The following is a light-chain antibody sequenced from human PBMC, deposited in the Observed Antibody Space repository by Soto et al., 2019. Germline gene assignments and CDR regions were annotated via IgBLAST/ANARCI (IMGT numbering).Light chain of an antibody. Sequence: DIVMTQSPATLSVSPGERATLSFRASQSVSSNLAWYQQKPGQAPRLLIYGASTRATGIPARFSGSGSGTEFTLTISSLQSEDFAVYYCQQYNNWPLGTFGGGTKV. CDR2: GAS. CDR3: QQYNNWPLGT. J-gene: IGKJ4*01. V-gene: IGKV3-15*01. CDR1: QSVSSN.